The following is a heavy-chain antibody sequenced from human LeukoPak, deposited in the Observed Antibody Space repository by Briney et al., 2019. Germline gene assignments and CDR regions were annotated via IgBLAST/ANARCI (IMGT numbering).Heavy chain of an antibody. V-gene: IGHV4-59*10. CDR2: IYSSGST. CDR3: ARVGRVGPSDYGMDV. J-gene: IGHJ6*02. D-gene: IGHD3-10*01. Sequence: SETLSLTCAVYGGSFSSYYWSWIRQPAGKGLEWIGRIYSSGSTDYNPSLKSRVTMSVDTSENQFSLKLRSVTAADTAVYYCARVGRVGPSDYGMDVWGQGTTVTVSS. CDR1: GGSFSSYY.